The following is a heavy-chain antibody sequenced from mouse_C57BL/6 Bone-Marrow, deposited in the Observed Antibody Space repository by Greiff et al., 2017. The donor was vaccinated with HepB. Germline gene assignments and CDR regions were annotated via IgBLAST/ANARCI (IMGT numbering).Heavy chain of an antibody. D-gene: IGHD1-1*01. J-gene: IGHJ2*01. CDR2: IDPSDSNT. V-gene: IGHV1-50*01. Sequence: QVQLQQPGAELVKPGASVKLSCKASGYTFTSYWMQWVKQRPGQGLEWIGEIDPSDSNTNYNQKFKGKATLTVDTSSSTAYMQLSSLTSEDSAVYYCERTDYYGSSDYWGQGTTLTVSS. CDR1: GYTFTSYW. CDR3: ERTDYYGSSDY.